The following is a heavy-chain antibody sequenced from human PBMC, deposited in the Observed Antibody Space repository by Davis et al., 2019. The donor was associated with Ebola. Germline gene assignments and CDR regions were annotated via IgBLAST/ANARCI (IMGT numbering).Heavy chain of an antibody. J-gene: IGHJ4*02. Sequence: GESLKISCTPSGFSFADYAMSWFRQAPGKGLEWIAHMSGSETYTDYADPVKGRFTISRDNSKNTLYLQLDSLRAEDTAIYYCARFDHSFDSWGQGAPVTVYS. CDR2: MSGSETYT. CDR3: ARFDHSFDS. CDR1: GFSFADYA. D-gene: IGHD4-11*01. V-gene: IGHV3-23*01.